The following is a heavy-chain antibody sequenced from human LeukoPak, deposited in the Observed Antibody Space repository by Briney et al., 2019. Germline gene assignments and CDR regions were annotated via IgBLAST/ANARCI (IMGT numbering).Heavy chain of an antibody. CDR3: ARGQFRLHSYDGSTFDY. Sequence: GGSLRLSCAASGFTYSNYAMNWVRQAPGKGLEWVSVISGSGRSTYYADSAKGRFTISRDNSKNTLYLQTNSLRAEDTAVYYCARGQFRLHSYDGSTFDYWGQGTLVSVSS. V-gene: IGHV3-23*01. D-gene: IGHD3-22*01. CDR2: ISGSGRST. CDR1: GFTYSNYA. J-gene: IGHJ4*02.